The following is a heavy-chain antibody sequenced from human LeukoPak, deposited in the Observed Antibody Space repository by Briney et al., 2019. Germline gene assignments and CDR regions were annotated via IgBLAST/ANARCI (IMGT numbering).Heavy chain of an antibody. J-gene: IGHJ5*02. D-gene: IGHD5-18*01. CDR2: IYYSGST. CDR1: GGSISSGY. CDR3: ARGSDTAMVLSWFDP. Sequence: SETLSLTCTASGGSISSGYWNWIRQPPGKGLEWIGYIYYSGSTKYNPSLKSRVTVSGDTSKNQFSLKLSSVTAADTAVYYCARGSDTAMVLSWFDPWGQGTLVTVSS. V-gene: IGHV4-59*01.